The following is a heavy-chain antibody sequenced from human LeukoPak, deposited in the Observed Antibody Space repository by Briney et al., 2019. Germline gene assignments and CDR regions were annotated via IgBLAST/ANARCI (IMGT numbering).Heavy chain of an antibody. D-gene: IGHD2-21*01. CDR1: GYTFTGYY. V-gene: IGHV1-2*06. J-gene: IGHJ2*01. Sequence: ASVKVSCKASGYTFTGYYMHWVRQAPGQGLEWMGRINPNSGGTHYARKFQGRVTMTRDTSMSTAYMELSRLTSDDTAVYYCARDSPSLYCGGDCSSRYFDLWGRGTLVTVS. CDR3: ARDSPSLYCGGDCSSRYFDL. CDR2: INPNSGGT.